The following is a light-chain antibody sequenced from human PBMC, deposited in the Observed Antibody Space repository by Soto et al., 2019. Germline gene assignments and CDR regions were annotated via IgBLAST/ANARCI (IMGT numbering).Light chain of an antibody. CDR1: ESLNNY. J-gene: IGKJ3*01. CDR2: DAS. Sequence: EIVLTQSPATLSLSPGARATLSCRASESLNNYLAWYQQKPGQAPRLLIYDASERATGVPARFSGSGSGTDLTLTISSLEPEDFAVNYCQQRYNWPRFSFGTGTKLDIK. V-gene: IGKV3-11*01. CDR3: QQRYNWPRFS.